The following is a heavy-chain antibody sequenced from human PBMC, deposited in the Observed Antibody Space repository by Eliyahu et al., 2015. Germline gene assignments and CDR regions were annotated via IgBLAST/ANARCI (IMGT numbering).Heavy chain of an antibody. CDR3: ARAGDCSGGSCYSVKVDY. J-gene: IGHJ4*02. CDR1: XXSXXXXYX. CDR2: IYHSGST. V-gene: IGHV4-38-2*01. Sequence: QVQLQESXPGLVKPSETLSLTCAVSXXSXXXXYXWGWIRQPPGKGLEWIGSIYHSGSTYYNPSLKSRVTISVDTSKNQFSLKLSSVTAADTAVYYCARAGDCSGGSCYSVKVDYWGQGTLVTVSS. D-gene: IGHD2-15*01.